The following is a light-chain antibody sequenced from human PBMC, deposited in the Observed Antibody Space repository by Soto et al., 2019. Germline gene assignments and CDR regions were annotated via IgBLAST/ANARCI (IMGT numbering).Light chain of an antibody. CDR1: QSVACNF. CDR3: QQYGNSPLT. Sequence: EIVLTQSPGTLSLSPGERATLSCTASQSVACNFLAWYQQRPGQAPRLLISAASSRATAIPDRFTGSGSGTEFTLTISRLEPDDSAVYFCQQYGNSPLTFGHGTKVNIK. J-gene: IGKJ3*01. V-gene: IGKV3-20*01. CDR2: AAS.